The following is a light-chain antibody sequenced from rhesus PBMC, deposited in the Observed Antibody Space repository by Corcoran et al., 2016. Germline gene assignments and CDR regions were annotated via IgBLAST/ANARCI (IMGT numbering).Light chain of an antibody. J-gene: IGKJ4*01. CDR2: GAS. CDR1: QTVSSS. Sequence: EIVLTQSPATLSLSPGERAIVSCRASQTVSSSLAWYQQKPGQVPRLLIDGASSRPTGIPERFSGRGSGTDFTITISSLESEALAVYYCQQYSNWPLTFGGGTKVEIK. V-gene: IGKV3-42*03. CDR3: QQYSNWPLT.